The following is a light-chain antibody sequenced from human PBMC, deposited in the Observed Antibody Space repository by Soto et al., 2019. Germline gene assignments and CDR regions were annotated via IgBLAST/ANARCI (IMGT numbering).Light chain of an antibody. CDR3: LQHKSYPIT. J-gene: IGKJ5*01. Sequence: DIRMSQSPSSLSASVGYTVTLACRASQSISSHLNWYQQKPGKAPNLLMYTASNLQSGVPSRFSGSGSGTEFTLTISSLQPEDSATYYCLQHKSYPITFGQGTRLE. CDR1: QSISSH. CDR2: TAS. V-gene: IGKV1-17*01.